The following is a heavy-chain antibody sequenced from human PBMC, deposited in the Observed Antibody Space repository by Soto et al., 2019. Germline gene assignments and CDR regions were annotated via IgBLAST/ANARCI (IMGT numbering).Heavy chain of an antibody. D-gene: IGHD3-10*01. Sequence: PGGSLRLSCAASGFTFSSYSMSWVRQAPGKGLEWVSGISVSGDTAYYADSVKGRFTISRDNSKNTVYLQMNSLRSEDTAVYYCARSRHGSGSYTHFYYGLDVWGQGTTVTVSS. CDR1: GFTFSSYS. V-gene: IGHV3-23*01. CDR3: ARSRHGSGSYTHFYYGLDV. J-gene: IGHJ6*02. CDR2: ISVSGDTA.